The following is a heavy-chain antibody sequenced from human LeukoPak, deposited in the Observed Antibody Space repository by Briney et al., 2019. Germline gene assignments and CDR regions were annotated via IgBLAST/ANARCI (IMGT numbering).Heavy chain of an antibody. CDR1: GGSISSGGYY. V-gene: IGHV4-31*03. J-gene: IGHJ4*02. CDR2: IYYSGST. CDR3: ARSHDHLWGNYPDY. Sequence: SETLSLTCTVSGGSISSGGYYWSWIRQHPGKGLEWIGYIYYSGSTYYNPSLKSRVTISVDTSKNQFSLKLSSVTAADTAVYYCARSHDHLWGNYPDYRGQGTLVTVSS. D-gene: IGHD3-16*02.